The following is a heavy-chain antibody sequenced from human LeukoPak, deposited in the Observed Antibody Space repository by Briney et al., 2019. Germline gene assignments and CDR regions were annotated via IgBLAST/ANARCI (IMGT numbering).Heavy chain of an antibody. CDR3: ARGYCSSTSCPNWFDP. D-gene: IGHD2-2*01. J-gene: IGHJ5*02. CDR1: GGSFSGYY. V-gene: IGHV4-34*01. CDR2: INHSGST. Sequence: SETLSLTCAAYGGSFSGYYWSWIRQPPGKGLEWIGEINHSGSTNYNPSLKSRVTISVDTSKNQFSLKLSSVTAADTAVYYCARGYCSSTSCPNWFDPWGQGTLVTVSS.